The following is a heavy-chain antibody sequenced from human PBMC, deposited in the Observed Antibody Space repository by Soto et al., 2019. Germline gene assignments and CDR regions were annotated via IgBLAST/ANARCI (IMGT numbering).Heavy chain of an antibody. V-gene: IGHV4-59*01. CDR2: FYYSGGT. CDR3: ARDPELRGYFDY. D-gene: IGHD1-26*01. CDR1: GDSITSYY. J-gene: IGHJ4*02. Sequence: QVQLQESGPGLVKPSETLSLTCTVSGDSITSYYWSWIRQPPGKGLEWIGCFYYSGGTNYNPPLKTRVTISIDTSKNQFSLKLSSVTAADTAVYYCARDPELRGYFDYWGQGTLVTVSS.